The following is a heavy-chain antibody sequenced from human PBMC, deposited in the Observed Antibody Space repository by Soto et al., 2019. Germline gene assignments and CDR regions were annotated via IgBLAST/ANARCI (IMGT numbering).Heavy chain of an antibody. CDR1: GYTFTSYG. CDR2: ISAYNGTT. Sequence: QVQLVQSGAEVKKPGASVKVSCKASGYTFTSYGISWVRQAPGQGLEWMGWISAYNGTTNYAQKLQGRVTMTTDTYRSTASMELSSLRRADTDVYYCARGVGWGPLAYWGQGTLVTVSS. D-gene: IGHD3-16*01. J-gene: IGHJ4*02. CDR3: ARGVGWGPLAY. V-gene: IGHV1-18*01.